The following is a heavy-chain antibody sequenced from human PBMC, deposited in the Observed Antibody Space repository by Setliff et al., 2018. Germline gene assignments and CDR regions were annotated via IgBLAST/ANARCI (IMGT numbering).Heavy chain of an antibody. V-gene: IGHV4-31*03. J-gene: IGHJ5*02. D-gene: IGHD1-7*01. Sequence: PSETLSLTCTVSGGSISSGGYYWSWIRQHPGKGLEWIGYIYYSGSTYYNPSLKSRVTISVDTSKNQFSLKLSSVTAADTAVYYCARDFGTGTTFDPWGQGTLVTVSS. CDR2: IYYSGST. CDR1: GGSISSGGYY. CDR3: ARDFGTGTTFDP.